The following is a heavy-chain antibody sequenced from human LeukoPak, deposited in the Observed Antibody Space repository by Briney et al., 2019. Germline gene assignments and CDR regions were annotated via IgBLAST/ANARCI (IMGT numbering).Heavy chain of an antibody. D-gene: IGHD2/OR15-2a*01. CDR2: FGISGII. CDR1: GFSLHTYD. CDR3: AGYGFYPY. J-gene: IGHJ4*02. Sequence: GGSLRLSCAASGFSLHTYDMHWVRQAPGGGPEWIAYFGISGIIYYAASVRGRFTISRDSAKTSLLLQMNSLRVDDTAIYYGAGYGFYPYWGQGTPVIVSS. V-gene: IGHV3-48*01.